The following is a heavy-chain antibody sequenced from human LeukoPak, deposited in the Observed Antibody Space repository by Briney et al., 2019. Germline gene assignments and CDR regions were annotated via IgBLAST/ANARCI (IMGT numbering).Heavy chain of an antibody. J-gene: IGHJ4*02. CDR1: GFTFSSYW. Sequence: PGGSLRLSCAASGFTFSSYWMYWVRQAPGKGPVWVARINTDGSSLNYADSVKGRFTISRDNAKNTLYLQMNSLGAEDTAVYYCARVPHCSGGSCYNFDYWGQGTLVTVSS. D-gene: IGHD2-15*01. CDR3: ARVPHCSGGSCYNFDY. CDR2: INTDGSSL. V-gene: IGHV3-74*01.